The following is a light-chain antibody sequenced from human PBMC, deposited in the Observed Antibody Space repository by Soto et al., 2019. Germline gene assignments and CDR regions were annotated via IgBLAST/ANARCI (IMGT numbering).Light chain of an antibody. CDR2: DVS. J-gene: IGLJ1*01. CDR1: SSDVGAYNY. CDR3: TSYTIISPLHV. Sequence: QSALTQPASVSGSPGQSITISCTGTSSDVGAYNYVSWYQQHPGTAPKLMVYDVSSRPSGVSDRFSGSKSGNTASLTISGLQAEDEAEYYCTSYTIISPLHVFGTGTKVTVL. V-gene: IGLV2-14*01.